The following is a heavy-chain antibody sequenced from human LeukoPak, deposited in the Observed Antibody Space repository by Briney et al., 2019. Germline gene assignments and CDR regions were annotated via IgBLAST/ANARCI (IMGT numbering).Heavy chain of an antibody. J-gene: IGHJ4*02. CDR3: AKDDAWLRFGE. CDR1: GFTFDDYA. D-gene: IGHD3-10*01. CDR2: ISPSGDIK. Sequence: GGSLRLSCAASGFTFDDYAMHWVRQAPGKGLEWVSGISPSGDIKYYADSVKGRFTISRDNSKNTVYLEVISLTDEDTAVYYCAKDDAWLRFGEWSQGTLVTVSS. V-gene: IGHV3-23*01.